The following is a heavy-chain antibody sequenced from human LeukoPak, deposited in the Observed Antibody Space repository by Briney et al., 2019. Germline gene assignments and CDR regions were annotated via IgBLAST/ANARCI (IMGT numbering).Heavy chain of an antibody. CDR1: GFTFSDYY. V-gene: IGHV3-11*04. CDR3: ARYYYDSSGYYYSDY. Sequence: GGSLRLSCAASGFTFSDYYMSWIRQAPGKGLEWVSYISSSGSTIYYADSLKGRFTISRDNAKNSLSLQMNSLRAEDTAVYYCARYYYDSSGYYYSDYWGQGTLVAVSS. J-gene: IGHJ4*02. CDR2: ISSSGSTI. D-gene: IGHD3-22*01.